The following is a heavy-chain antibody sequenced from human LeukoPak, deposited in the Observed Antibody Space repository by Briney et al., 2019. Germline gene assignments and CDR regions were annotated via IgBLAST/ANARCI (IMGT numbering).Heavy chain of an antibody. CDR3: AKGSYYDSSGSFYFDY. J-gene: IGHJ4*02. D-gene: IGHD3-22*01. CDR1: GFTFSSYA. Sequence: PGGSLRLSCVASGFTFSSYAMSWVRRAPGKGLEWVSGISGSGDNTYYADSVKGRFTISRDNSKNTLYVQVNSLETEDTAAYYCAKGSYYDSSGSFYFDYWGQGTLVTVSS. V-gene: IGHV3-23*01. CDR2: ISGSGDNT.